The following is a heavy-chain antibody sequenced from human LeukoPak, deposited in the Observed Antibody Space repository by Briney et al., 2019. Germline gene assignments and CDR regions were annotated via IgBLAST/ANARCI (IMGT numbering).Heavy chain of an antibody. Sequence: SETLSLTCTVSDGSVSSGTYYWSWIRQPPGKGLEWIGYVYYTGSTNYNPSLKSRVTISVDTSRNQFSLKLSSVTAADTAVFYCARDHRFEESNYWGQGTLVTVSS. CDR1: DGSVSSGTYY. CDR2: VYYTGST. D-gene: IGHD3-10*01. J-gene: IGHJ4*02. CDR3: ARDHRFEESNY. V-gene: IGHV4-61*01.